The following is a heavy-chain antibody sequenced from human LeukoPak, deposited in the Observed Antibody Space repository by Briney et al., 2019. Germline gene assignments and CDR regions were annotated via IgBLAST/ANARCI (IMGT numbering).Heavy chain of an antibody. J-gene: IGHJ4*02. D-gene: IGHD3-3*01. CDR3: ARPTDYDFWSGLDY. Sequence: GGSLRLSCAASGFTFSSYGMHWVRQAPGKGLEWVAVISYDGSNKYYADSVKGRFTISRDNSKNTLYLQMNSLRAEDTAVYYCARPTDYDFWSGLDYWGQGTLVTVSS. CDR1: GFTFSSYG. CDR2: ISYDGSNK. V-gene: IGHV3-30*03.